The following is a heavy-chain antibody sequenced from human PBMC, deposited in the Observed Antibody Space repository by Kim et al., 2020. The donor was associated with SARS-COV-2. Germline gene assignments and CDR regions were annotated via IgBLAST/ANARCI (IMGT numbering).Heavy chain of an antibody. D-gene: IGHD2-15*01. J-gene: IGHJ6*01. CDR2: IRPFNADT. Sequence: ASVKVSCKASGYTFTSYGISWVRQAPGQGLEWMGWIRPFNADTKYAQNLQGRVTMTTDTSTSTAYMELRSLTSDDAAVYYCARVGGDCSGDGCHRRVYYY. CDR3: ARVGGDCSGDGCHRRVYYY. CDR1: GYTFTSYG. V-gene: IGHV1-18*01.